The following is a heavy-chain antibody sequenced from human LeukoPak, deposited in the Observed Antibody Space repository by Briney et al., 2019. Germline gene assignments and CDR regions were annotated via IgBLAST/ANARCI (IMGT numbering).Heavy chain of an antibody. CDR3: ASVGVVADYGLDV. CDR1: GYTLTSHY. V-gene: IGHV1-2*02. Sequence: ASVNLSCTASGYTLTSHYLDWGRQPPGQGLEWMGWINPNTGATTYAQRFQGRVTLTRDTSISTAYMDLSRLRPDDTAVDYCASVGVVADYGLDVWGQGTTVTVSS. CDR2: INPNTGAT. J-gene: IGHJ6*02. D-gene: IGHD2-15*01.